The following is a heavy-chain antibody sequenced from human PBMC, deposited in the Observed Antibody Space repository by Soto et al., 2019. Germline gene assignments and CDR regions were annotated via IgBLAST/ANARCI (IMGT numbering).Heavy chain of an antibody. CDR2: IWYDGSNK. V-gene: IGHV3-33*01. D-gene: IGHD1-26*01. Sequence: QVQLVESGGGVVQPGRSLRLSFAASGFTFSSYGMHWVRQAPGKGLEWVAVIWYDGSNKYYADSVKGRFTISRDNSKNTLYLQMNSLRAEDTAVYYCARDTPRIVGALGYWGQGTLVTVSS. J-gene: IGHJ4*02. CDR3: ARDTPRIVGALGY. CDR1: GFTFSSYG.